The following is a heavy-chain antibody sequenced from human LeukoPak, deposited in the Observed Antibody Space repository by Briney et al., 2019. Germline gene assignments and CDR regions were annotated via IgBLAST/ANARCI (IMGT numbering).Heavy chain of an antibody. Sequence: GGSLRLSCAASGFTFSSYMMTWVRQAPPNGLEWVANIKPDGGEKFYVDSMRGRFTIARDNAQTSLYLQMNSLRAEDTAVYYCASGSRWSGILEYWGQGPLVSVSS. CDR1: GFTFSSYM. D-gene: IGHD3-3*01. V-gene: IGHV3-7*01. CDR3: ASGSRWSGILEY. J-gene: IGHJ4*02. CDR2: IKPDGGEK.